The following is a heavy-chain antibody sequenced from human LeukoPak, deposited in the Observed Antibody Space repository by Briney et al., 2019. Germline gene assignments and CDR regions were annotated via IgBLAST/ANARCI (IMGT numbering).Heavy chain of an antibody. CDR1: GFTFDDYA. CDR2: ISWNSGIL. Sequence: SLRLSCAASGFTFDDYAMHWVRQAPGKGLEWVSGISWNSGILDYADSVKGRFTISRDNAKNSLYLQMNSLRAEDTALYYCARPVGYSFGYFDYWGQGTLVTVSS. V-gene: IGHV3-9*01. J-gene: IGHJ4*02. D-gene: IGHD5-18*01. CDR3: ARPVGYSFGYFDY.